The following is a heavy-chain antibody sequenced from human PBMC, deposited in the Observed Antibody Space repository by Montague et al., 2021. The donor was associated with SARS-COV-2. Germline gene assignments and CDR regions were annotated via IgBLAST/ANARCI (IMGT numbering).Heavy chain of an antibody. V-gene: IGHV4-34*01. CDR3: ARGQDNVFGVLIMLPAAGPLDS. J-gene: IGHJ3*02. CDR1: GGSFSDYY. Sequence: SETLSLTCAVYGGSFSDYYWTWIRQAPGKGLEWIGEVDHRESSSYNPSLQSRLTISVDRSKNQFSLRLTSVTAADTAVYYCARGQDNVFGVLIMLPAAGPLDSWGLGTKVTVSS. CDR2: VDHRESS. D-gene: IGHD3-3*01.